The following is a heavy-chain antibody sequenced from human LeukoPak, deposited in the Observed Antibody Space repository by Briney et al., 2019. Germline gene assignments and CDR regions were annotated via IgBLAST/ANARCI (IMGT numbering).Heavy chain of an antibody. CDR1: GSISPYY. J-gene: IGHJ4*02. CDR3: AKQGGVYSSSWIDY. CDR2: IHYTGGA. D-gene: IGHD6-13*01. V-gene: IGHV4-59*08. Sequence: SETLSLTCTGGSISPYYWSWIRQSPGKGLEWIAQIHYTGGATYNPSLKSRVTISVDTSNNHLSLRLSSVTAADTAVYYCAKQGGVYSSSWIDYWGQGALVTVSS.